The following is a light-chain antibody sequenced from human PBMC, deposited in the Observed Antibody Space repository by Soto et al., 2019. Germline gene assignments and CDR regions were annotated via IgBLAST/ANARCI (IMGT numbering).Light chain of an antibody. J-gene: IGKJ3*01. CDR2: GAS. V-gene: IGKV3-20*01. Sequence: EIVMTQSPGTLSLSPGETATLSCRASQSVSSNYVAWFHQKPGQAPRLLIYGASSRATGVPDRFSASGSGTDFTLTISRLEPEDFAVYYCLLYGRSPFTFGPGTKVDIK. CDR3: LLYGRSPFT. CDR1: QSVSSNY.